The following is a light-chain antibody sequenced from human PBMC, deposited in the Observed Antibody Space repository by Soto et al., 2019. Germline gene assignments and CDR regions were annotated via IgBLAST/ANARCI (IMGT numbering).Light chain of an antibody. CDR1: QSISSH. Sequence: DIQMTQSPSSLSATAGDRVTITCRASQSISSHLNWYQQKPGKAPKLLIYGASSLQSVVPSRFSGSGSGTDFTLTINSLLPEDFAIYYCQQGYSTPQTFGQGTKVDI. J-gene: IGKJ1*01. CDR3: QQGYSTPQT. V-gene: IGKV1-39*01. CDR2: GAS.